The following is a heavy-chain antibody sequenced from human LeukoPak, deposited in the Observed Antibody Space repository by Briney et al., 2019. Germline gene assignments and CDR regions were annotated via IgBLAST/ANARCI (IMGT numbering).Heavy chain of an antibody. D-gene: IGHD1-26*01. CDR2: ISPSGDIT. CDR1: GFIFSSHG. J-gene: IGHJ4*02. V-gene: IGHV3-23*01. CDR3: ANMWEGGH. Sequence: PGGSLRLSCAASGFIFSSHGMNWVRQAPGKGLEWVSGISPSGDITYYADSVKGRFTISRDNSKNTVYLQMNSLREEDTAVYFCANMWEGGHWGQGTLVTVSS.